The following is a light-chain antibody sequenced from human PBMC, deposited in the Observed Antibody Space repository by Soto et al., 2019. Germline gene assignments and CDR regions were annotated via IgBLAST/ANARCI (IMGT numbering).Light chain of an antibody. CDR2: EVS. J-gene: IGLJ1*01. CDR3: SSYTSSSTHYV. Sequence: QSVLTQPAAVSGSPGQSITISCTGTSSDVGDYNYVSWYQHHPGKAPKLMIYEVSNRPSGVSNRFSGSKSGNTASLTISWIQAEDEADYYCSSYTSSSTHYVFGTGTKVTVL. V-gene: IGLV2-14*01. CDR1: SSDVGDYNY.